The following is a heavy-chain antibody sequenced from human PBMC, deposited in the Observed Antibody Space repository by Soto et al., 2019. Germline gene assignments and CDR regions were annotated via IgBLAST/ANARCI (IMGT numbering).Heavy chain of an antibody. Sequence: SETLSLTRTVSGGSITNYYWTWIRQTPGKGLEWIGYVYYTGSTNYNPSLKSRVHISIDTSKNEFYLNLTSVTAAETAIYYCARVLTRRYSNSAFDYWGQGTLVTVS. V-gene: IGHV4-59*12. CDR2: VYYTGST. CDR1: GGSITNYY. D-gene: IGHD3-9*01. J-gene: IGHJ4*02. CDR3: ARVLTRRYSNSAFDY.